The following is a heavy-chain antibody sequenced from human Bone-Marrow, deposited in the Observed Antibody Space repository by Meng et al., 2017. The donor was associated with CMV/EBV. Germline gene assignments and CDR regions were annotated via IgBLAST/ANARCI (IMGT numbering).Heavy chain of an antibody. Sequence: ETLSLTCAATGYPVSANLMMWVRQAPGKGLEWVSIMFGDGRRFYADSVKGRFTVSGDDSKNTLDLQMNSLRAEDTAVYYCNSNHAAYWGQGTLVTVYS. D-gene: IGHD1-14*01. CDR1: GYPVSANL. J-gene: IGHJ4*02. CDR2: MFGDGRR. V-gene: IGHV3-53*01. CDR3: NSNHAAY.